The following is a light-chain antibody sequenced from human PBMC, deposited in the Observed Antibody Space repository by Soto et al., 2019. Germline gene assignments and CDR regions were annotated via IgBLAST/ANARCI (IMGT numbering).Light chain of an antibody. CDR1: QSVSSS. CDR3: QQYGSSPPFT. J-gene: IGKJ5*01. V-gene: IGKV3-20*01. CDR2: GAS. Sequence: EIVMTQSPATLSVSPGERATLSCRASQSVSSSLAWYQQKPGQAPRLLIYGASTRATGIPARFSGSGSGTDFTLTITGLEPEDLAVYYCQQYGSSPPFTFGQGTRLEIK.